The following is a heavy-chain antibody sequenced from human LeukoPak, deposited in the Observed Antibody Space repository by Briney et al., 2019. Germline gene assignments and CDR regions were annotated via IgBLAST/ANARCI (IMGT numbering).Heavy chain of an antibody. D-gene: IGHD2-2*01. J-gene: IGHJ3*02. CDR1: GFTFSSYS. CDR2: IYSGGST. Sequence: GGSLRLSCAASGFTFSSYSMNWVRQAPGKGLEWVSVIYSGGSTYYADSVKGRFTMSRDNSKNTLYLQMNSLRPEDTAVYYCARDMPGLLDAFDIWGQGTMVTVSS. CDR3: ARDMPGLLDAFDI. V-gene: IGHV3-66*02.